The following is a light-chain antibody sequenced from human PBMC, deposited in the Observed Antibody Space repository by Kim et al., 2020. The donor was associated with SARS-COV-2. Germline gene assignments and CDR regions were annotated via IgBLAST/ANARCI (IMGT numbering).Light chain of an antibody. CDR3: QTWGTGIVV. V-gene: IGLV4-69*01. CDR1: SGQGSYA. J-gene: IGLJ2*01. Sequence: SANLTCTRSSGQGSYAIAWHQQQPEKGPRYLMKLNSDGSHSKGDGIPDRFSGSSSGAERYLTISSLQSEDEADYYCQTWGTGIVVFGGGTQLTVL. CDR2: LNSDGSH.